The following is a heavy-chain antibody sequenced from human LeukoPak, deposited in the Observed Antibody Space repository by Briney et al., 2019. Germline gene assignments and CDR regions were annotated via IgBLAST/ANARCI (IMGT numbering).Heavy chain of an antibody. CDR2: IKEDGSEK. J-gene: IGHJ4*02. D-gene: IGHD6-13*01. CDR1: RFTLSNYW. V-gene: IGHV3-7*01. CDR3: ASGRQLGY. Sequence: QSGGSLRLSCAASRFTLSNYWMSCVRQAPGKGLEWVANIKEDGSEKYYVDSVKGRFTISRDNARNSLYLQMNSLRAEDTAVYYCASGRQLGYWGQGTLVTVSS.